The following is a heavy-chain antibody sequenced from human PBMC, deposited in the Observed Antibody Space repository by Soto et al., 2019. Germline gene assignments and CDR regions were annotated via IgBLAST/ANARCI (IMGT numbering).Heavy chain of an antibody. CDR2: ISGSGGST. CDR3: AKANLYYYDSSGHVPDDAFDI. D-gene: IGHD3-22*01. V-gene: IGHV3-23*01. CDR1: GFTFSSYA. J-gene: IGHJ3*02. Sequence: PGGSLRLSCAASGFTFSSYAMSWVRQAPGKGLEWVSAISGSGGSTYYADSVKGRFTISRDNSKNTLYLQMNSLRAEDTAVYYCAKANLYYYDSSGHVPDDAFDIWGQGTMVTVSS.